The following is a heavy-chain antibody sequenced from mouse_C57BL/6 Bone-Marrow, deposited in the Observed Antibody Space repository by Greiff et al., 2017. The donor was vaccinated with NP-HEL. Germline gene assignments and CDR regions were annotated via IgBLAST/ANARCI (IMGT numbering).Heavy chain of an antibody. D-gene: IGHD1-1*01. Sequence: QVQLKQPGTELVKPGASVKLSCKASGYTFTSYWMHWVKPRPGQGLEWIGNINPSYGGTNYNEKFKSKATLTVDKSSSTAYMQLSSLTSEDSAVYYGARSYNGSSYYYARDYWGQGTSVTGSS. J-gene: IGHJ4*01. V-gene: IGHV1-53*01. CDR1: GYTFTSYW. CDR3: ARSYNGSSYYYARDY. CDR2: INPSYGGT.